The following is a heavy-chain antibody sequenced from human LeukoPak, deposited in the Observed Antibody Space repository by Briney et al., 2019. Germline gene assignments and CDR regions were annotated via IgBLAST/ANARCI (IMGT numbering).Heavy chain of an antibody. CDR2: MNPNSGNT. CDR1: GYTFTSYD. J-gene: IGHJ4*02. Sequence: ASVKVSCKASGYTFTSYDINWVRQATGQGLEWMGWMNPNSGNTGYAQKFQGRVTMTRNTSISTAYMELSSLRSEDTAVYYCARGSFYYDSSGYYYNDYWGQGTLVTVSS. D-gene: IGHD3-22*01. V-gene: IGHV1-8*01. CDR3: ARGSFYYDSSGYYYNDY.